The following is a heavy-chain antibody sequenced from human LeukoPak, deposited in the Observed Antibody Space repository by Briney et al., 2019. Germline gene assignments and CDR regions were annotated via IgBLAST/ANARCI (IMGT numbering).Heavy chain of an antibody. CDR3: ARLYDRYWYFDL. D-gene: IGHD3-16*01. CDR1: GYTFTSYD. J-gene: IGHJ2*01. Sequence: ASVKVSCKASGYTFTSYDINWVRQATGQGLEWMGWMNPNSGNTGYAQKFQGRVTMTRNTSISTAYMELSSLRSEDTAVYYCARLYDRYWYFDLWGRGTLVTVSS. CDR2: MNPNSGNT. V-gene: IGHV1-8*01.